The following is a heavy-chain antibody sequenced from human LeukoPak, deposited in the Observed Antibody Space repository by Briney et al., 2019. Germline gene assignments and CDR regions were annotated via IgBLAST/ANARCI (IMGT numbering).Heavy chain of an antibody. V-gene: IGHV4-59*12. J-gene: IGHJ4*02. Sequence: ETLSLTCTVSGGSISSYYGSWIRQPPGKGLEWIGYIYYSGSTNYNPSLKSRVTISVDTSKNHFSLKLSSVTAADTAVYYCARDFRGGYDFWSGYYTPYYFDYWGQGTLVTVSP. CDR3: ARDFRGGYDFWSGYYTPYYFDY. CDR2: IYYSGST. D-gene: IGHD3-3*01. CDR1: GGSISSYY.